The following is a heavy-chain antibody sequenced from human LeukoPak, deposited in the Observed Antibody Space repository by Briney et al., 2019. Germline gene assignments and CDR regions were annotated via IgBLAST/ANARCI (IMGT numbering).Heavy chain of an antibody. V-gene: IGHV3-21*01. CDR1: GFTFSTSA. D-gene: IGHD3-22*01. CDR2: INNVRSHI. CDR3: APHFYDSSGYYDY. Sequence: PGGSLRLSCAASGFTFSTSAMNWVRQAPGKGLEWVSSINNVRSHIYYADSVRGRFTISRDNAKNSLYLQMNSLRAEDTAVYYCAPHFYDSSGYYDYWGQGTLVTVSS. J-gene: IGHJ4*02.